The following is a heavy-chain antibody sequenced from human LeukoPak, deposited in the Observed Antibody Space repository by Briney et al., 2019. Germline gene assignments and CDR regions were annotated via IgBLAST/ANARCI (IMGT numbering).Heavy chain of an antibody. CDR1: GFTVSSNY. J-gene: IGHJ4*02. CDR2: IYSGGST. CDR3: ARVRDNTSWYLYYFDF. Sequence: GGSLRLSCAASGFTVSSNYMSWVRQAPGKGLEWVSLIYSGGSTYYADSVKGRFAISRDNSKNTLYLQMGSLRAEDMAVYYCARVRDNTSWYLYYFDFWGQGTLVTVSS. V-gene: IGHV3-66*01. D-gene: IGHD2-15*01.